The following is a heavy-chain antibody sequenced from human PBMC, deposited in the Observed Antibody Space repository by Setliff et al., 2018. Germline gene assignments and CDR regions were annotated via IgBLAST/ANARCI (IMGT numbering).Heavy chain of an antibody. CDR2: IRYDSSTR. V-gene: IGHV3-30*02. CDR1: GFSFSTYA. D-gene: IGHD6-19*01. J-gene: IGHJ4*02. Sequence: PGESLKISCAASGFSFSTYAMHWVRQAPGKGLEWVTLIRYDSSTRHYADSVKGRFSGSRDNSKNILYLHMNSLKHEDSASYHCVKDIRYASAFDVWGRGTLVTVSS. CDR3: VKDIRYASAFDV.